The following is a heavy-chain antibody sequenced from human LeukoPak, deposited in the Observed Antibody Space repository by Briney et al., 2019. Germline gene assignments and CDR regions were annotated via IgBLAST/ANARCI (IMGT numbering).Heavy chain of an antibody. J-gene: IGHJ3*02. CDR1: GFTFSSYA. V-gene: IGHV3-30-3*01. Sequence: GGSLRLSCAASGFTFSSYAMHWVRQAPGKGLEWVAVISYDGSNKYYADSVKGRFTISRDNSKNTPYLRMNSLRAEDTAVYYCARDRRIAVAGTVETPDAFDIWGQGTMVTVSS. D-gene: IGHD6-19*01. CDR3: ARDRRIAVAGTVETPDAFDI. CDR2: ISYDGSNK.